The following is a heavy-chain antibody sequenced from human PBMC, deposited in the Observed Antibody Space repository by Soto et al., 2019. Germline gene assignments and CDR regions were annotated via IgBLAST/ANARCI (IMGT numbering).Heavy chain of an antibody. D-gene: IGHD5-18*01. CDR2: ISGSSSTI. CDR1: GFTFSSYS. CDR3: ARESYGYSNAYYYYGMDV. V-gene: IGHV3-48*01. J-gene: IGHJ6*02. Sequence: GGSLRLSCAASGFTFSSYSMNWVRQAPGKGLEWVSYISGSSSTIYYADSVKGRFTISRDNAKNSLYLQMNSLRAEDTAVYYCARESYGYSNAYYYYGMDVWGQGTTVTVSS.